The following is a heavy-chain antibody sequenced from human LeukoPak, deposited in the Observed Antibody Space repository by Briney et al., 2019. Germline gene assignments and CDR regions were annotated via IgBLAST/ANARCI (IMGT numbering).Heavy chain of an antibody. J-gene: IGHJ4*02. CDR1: GFTFRTYP. Sequence: GGSLRLSCAASGFTFRTYPMSWVRQAPGKGLQWVSAISGSDGRTAYADSVKGRSTISRDNSKNTLYLQMNSLRVEDTAVYYCAKSQEDDSSGYYYSNFDYWGQGTLVTVSS. D-gene: IGHD3-22*01. V-gene: IGHV3-23*01. CDR2: ISGSDGRT. CDR3: AKSQEDDSSGYYYSNFDY.